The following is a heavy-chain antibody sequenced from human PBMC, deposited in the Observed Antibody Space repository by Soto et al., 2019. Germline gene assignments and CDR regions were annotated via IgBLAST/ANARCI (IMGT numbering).Heavy chain of an antibody. CDR2: IWFDGSNK. CDR1: GFTFSIYG. D-gene: IGHD4-17*01. V-gene: IGHV3-33*01. CDR3: ARIAGGDYAINWYFDL. Sequence: GGSLRLSCTASGFTFSIYGMHWVRQAPGKGLEWVAVIWFDGSNKYYSDSVKGRFTISRDNSKNTLYLHMNSLRAEDTAVYYCARIAGGDYAINWYFDLWGRGTLVTVSS. J-gene: IGHJ2*01.